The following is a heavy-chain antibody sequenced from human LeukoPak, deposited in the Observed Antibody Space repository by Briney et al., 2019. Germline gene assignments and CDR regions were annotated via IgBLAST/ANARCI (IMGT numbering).Heavy chain of an antibody. J-gene: IGHJ3*02. CDR3: ARDSITMLKMGAFDI. Sequence: ASVKVSCKASGYTFTSYGISWVRQAPGQGLEWMGWISAYNGNTNYAQKLQGRVTMTTDTSTSTAYMELRSLRSDDTAVYYCARDSITMLKMGAFDIWGQGNMVTVSS. CDR1: GYTFTSYG. V-gene: IGHV1-18*01. D-gene: IGHD3-10*02. CDR2: ISAYNGNT.